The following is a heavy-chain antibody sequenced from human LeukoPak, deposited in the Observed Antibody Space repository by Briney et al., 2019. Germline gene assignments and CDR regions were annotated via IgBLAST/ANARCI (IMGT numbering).Heavy chain of an antibody. CDR3: AREGGYSYGYGGVWYYYMDV. CDR2: IYTSGST. J-gene: IGHJ6*03. Sequence: PSETLSLTCTVSGGSISSSTFYWGWIRQPAGKGLEWIGRIYTSGSTNYNPSLKSRVTMSVDTSKNQFSLKLSSVTAADTAVYYCAREGGYSYGYGGVWYYYMDVWGKGTTVTISS. V-gene: IGHV4-61*02. D-gene: IGHD5-18*01. CDR1: GGSISSSTFY.